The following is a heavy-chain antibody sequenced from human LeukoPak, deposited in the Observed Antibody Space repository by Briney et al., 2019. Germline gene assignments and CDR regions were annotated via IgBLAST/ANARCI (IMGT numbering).Heavy chain of an antibody. V-gene: IGHV3-30-3*01. CDR3: ARVRMGS. Sequence: TGRSLRLSCAASGFTFSSYAMHWVRQAPGKGLEWVAVISYDGSNKYYADSVKGRFTISRDNSKNTLYLQMNSLRAEDTAVYYCARVRMGSWGQGTLVTVSS. D-gene: IGHD3-10*01. J-gene: IGHJ4*02. CDR1: GFTFSSYA. CDR2: ISYDGSNK.